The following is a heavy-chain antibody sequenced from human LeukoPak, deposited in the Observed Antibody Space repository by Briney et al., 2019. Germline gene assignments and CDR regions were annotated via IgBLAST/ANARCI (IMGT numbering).Heavy chain of an antibody. J-gene: IGHJ6*03. CDR2: INYSGST. CDR3: ARVVVVAATTPPPDYYMDV. D-gene: IGHD2-15*01. V-gene: IGHV4-39*07. CDR1: GGSVSSSSYY. Sequence: PSETLSLTCTVSGGSVSSSSYYWGWIRQPPGKGLEWIGSINYSGSTYYNPSLKSRVTIAVETSKNQFSLKLSSVTAADTAVYYCARVVVVAATTPPPDYYMDVWGKGTTVTVSS.